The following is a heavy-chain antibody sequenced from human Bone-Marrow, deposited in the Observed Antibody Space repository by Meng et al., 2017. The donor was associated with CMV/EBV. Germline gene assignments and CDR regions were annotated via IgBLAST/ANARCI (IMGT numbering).Heavy chain of an antibody. V-gene: IGHV3-9*01. CDR1: GFTFDDYA. J-gene: IGHJ4*02. CDR3: ATAPYGDSPLVD. CDR2: ISWNSGSI. D-gene: IGHD4-17*01. Sequence: GGSLRRSWAASGFTFDDYAMHWVRQAPGKGLEWVSGISWNSGSIGYVDSVKGRFTISRDNAKNSLYLQMNSLRAEDTAVYYCATAPYGDSPLVDWGQGTLVTVYS.